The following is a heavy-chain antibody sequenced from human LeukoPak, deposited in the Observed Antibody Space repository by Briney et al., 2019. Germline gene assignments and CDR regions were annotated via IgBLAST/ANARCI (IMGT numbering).Heavy chain of an antibody. CDR1: GFTFSSYN. J-gene: IGHJ4*02. D-gene: IGHD2-15*01. CDR3: AGDFLEDTQ. Sequence: GGSLRLSCAASGFTFSSYNMNWVRQAPGKGLEWISYISSSSSTIYYVDSVKGRFTISRDNAKNSLYLQMSSLRAEDTAVYYCAGDFLEDTQWGQGTLVTVSS. CDR2: ISSSSSTI. V-gene: IGHV3-48*01.